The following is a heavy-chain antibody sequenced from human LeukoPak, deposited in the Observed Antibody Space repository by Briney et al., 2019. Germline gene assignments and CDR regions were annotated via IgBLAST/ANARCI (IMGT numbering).Heavy chain of an antibody. J-gene: IGHJ4*02. V-gene: IGHV3-23*01. CDR3: AKDQGRVVVAAAHY. CDR1: GFTLNTNA. D-gene: IGHD2-15*01. Sequence: HSGASLRLSGAAPGFTLNTNALSWVHQAPGKGLEWVSVISGSGGSTYYADSVKGRFTISRDNSKNTLYLQMNSLRAEDTAVYYCAKDQGRVVVAAAHYWGQGTLVTVSS. CDR2: ISGSGGST.